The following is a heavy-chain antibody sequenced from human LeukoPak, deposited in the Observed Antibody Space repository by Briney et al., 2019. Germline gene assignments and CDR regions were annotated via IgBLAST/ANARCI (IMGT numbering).Heavy chain of an antibody. CDR3: AREAHWGSGYFDL. CDR2: IYHSGST. Sequence: SQTLSLTCAVSGGSISSGGYSWSWIRQPPGKGLEWIGYIYHSGSTYYNPSLKSRVTISVDRSKNQFSLKLSSVTVADTAVYYCAREAHWGSGYFDLWGRGTLVTVSS. J-gene: IGHJ2*01. V-gene: IGHV4-30-2*01. D-gene: IGHD7-27*01. CDR1: GGSISSGGYS.